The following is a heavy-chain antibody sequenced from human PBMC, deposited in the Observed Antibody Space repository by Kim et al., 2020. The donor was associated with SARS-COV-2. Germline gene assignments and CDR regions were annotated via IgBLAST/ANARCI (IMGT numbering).Heavy chain of an antibody. J-gene: IGHJ6*02. V-gene: IGHV1-18*01. D-gene: IGHD3-3*01. Sequence: ASVKVSCKASGYTFTSYGISWVRQAPGQGLEWMGWISAYNGNTNYAQKLQGRVTMTTDTSTSTAYMELRSLRSDDTAVYYCARESGITIFGVAPVYYYYGMYVWGQGTTVTVSS. CDR3: ARESGITIFGVAPVYYYYGMYV. CDR2: ISAYNGNT. CDR1: GYTFTSYG.